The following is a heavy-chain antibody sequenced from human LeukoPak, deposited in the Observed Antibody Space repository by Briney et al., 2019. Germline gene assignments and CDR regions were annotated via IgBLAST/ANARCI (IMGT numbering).Heavy chain of an antibody. CDR3: ARERLDDYGDSSFDY. CDR2: IYSGGST. D-gene: IGHD4-17*01. V-gene: IGHV3-53*01. Sequence: GGSLRLSCAAPGFTVSSNYMSWVRQAPGKGLEWVSVIYSGGSTYYADSVKGRFTISRDNSKNTLYLQMNSLRAEDTAVYYCARERLDDYGDSSFDYWGQGTLVTVSS. CDR1: GFTVSSNY. J-gene: IGHJ4*02.